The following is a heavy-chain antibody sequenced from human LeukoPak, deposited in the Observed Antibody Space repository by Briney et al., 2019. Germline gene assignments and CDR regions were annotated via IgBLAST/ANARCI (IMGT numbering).Heavy chain of an antibody. V-gene: IGHV1-69*04. CDR2: IIPILGIA. D-gene: IGHD4-17*01. CDR3: ARYYGDYVGYYYYGMDV. J-gene: IGHJ6*02. Sequence: GASVKVSCKASGGTFSSYAISWVRQAPGQGLEWMGRIIPILGIANYAQKFQGRVTITADKSTSTAYMELSSLRSEDTAVYYCARYYGDYVGYYYYGMDVWGQGTTVTVSS. CDR1: GGTFSSYA.